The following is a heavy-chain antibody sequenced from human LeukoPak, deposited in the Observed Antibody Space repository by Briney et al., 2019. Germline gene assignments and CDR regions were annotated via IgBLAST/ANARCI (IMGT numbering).Heavy chain of an antibody. Sequence: SVKVSCKASGYTFTSYDINWVRQAPGQGLEWMGGIIPIFGTANYAQKFQGRVTITTDESTSTAYMELSSLRSEDTAVYYCARDRSFSSPDAFDIWGQGTMVTVSS. V-gene: IGHV1-69*05. J-gene: IGHJ3*02. D-gene: IGHD6-6*01. CDR2: IIPIFGTA. CDR1: GYTFTSYD. CDR3: ARDRSFSSPDAFDI.